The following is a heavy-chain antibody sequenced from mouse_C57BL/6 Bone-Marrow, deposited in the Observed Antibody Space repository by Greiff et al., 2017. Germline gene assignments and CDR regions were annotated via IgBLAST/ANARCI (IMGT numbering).Heavy chain of an antibody. CDR3: ARPYYSNYWYFDV. CDR1: GYTFTSYW. V-gene: IGHV1-55*01. CDR2: IYPGSGST. D-gene: IGHD2-5*01. J-gene: IGHJ1*03. Sequence: VKLMESGAELVKPGASVKMSCKASGYTFTSYWITWVKQGPGQGLEWIGDIYPGSGSTNYNEKFKSKATLTVDTSSSTAYMQLSSLTSEDSAVYYCARPYYSNYWYFDVWGTGTTVTVSS.